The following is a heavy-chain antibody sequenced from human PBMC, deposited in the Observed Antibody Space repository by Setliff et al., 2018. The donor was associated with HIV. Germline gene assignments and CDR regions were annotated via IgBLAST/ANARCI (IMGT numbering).Heavy chain of an antibody. Sequence: PGGSLRLSCAASGFSLRTYAMSWVRQAPGKGLEWVSVISGSGGSTYYADSVKGRFTISRDNSKNTLYLEMNNLRAEDTALYYCAKDYTPTFWEYNWFDVWGQGTQVTVSS. D-gene: IGHD3-16*01. CDR3: AKDYTPTFWEYNWFDV. J-gene: IGHJ5*02. V-gene: IGHV3-23*01. CDR2: ISGSGGST. CDR1: GFSLRTYA.